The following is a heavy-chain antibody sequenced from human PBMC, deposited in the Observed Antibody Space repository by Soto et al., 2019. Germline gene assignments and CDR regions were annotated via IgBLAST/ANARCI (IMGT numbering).Heavy chain of an antibody. J-gene: IGHJ4*02. CDR1: GYTFTSYY. Sequence: ASVKVFCKASGYTFTSYYMHWVRQAPGQLLELMGLINPSGRSTGYAQKFQGRVTITRDTSTSTVYMELSSLRSEDTAVYDCETDPEYSNSSTLFDYWGQGTLVNVST. CDR2: INPSGRST. V-gene: IGHV1-46*01. D-gene: IGHD6-6*01. CDR3: ETDPEYSNSSTLFDY.